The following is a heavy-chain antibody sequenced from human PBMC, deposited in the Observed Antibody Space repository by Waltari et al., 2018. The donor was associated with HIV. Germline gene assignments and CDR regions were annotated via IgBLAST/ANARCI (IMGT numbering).Heavy chain of an antibody. V-gene: IGHV3-30*01. CDR2: ISFYGGSE. D-gene: IGHD3-22*01. CDR1: GFSFSSYA. J-gene: IGHJ4*02. Sequence: QVQLVESGGGVVQPGRSLRLSCAASGFSFSSYAMYWVRQAPGKGVEWVAVISFYGGSENYAESVKGRFTISRDNSKNTLYLQMNSLRAEDTAVFYCARLTPSRGNYFDSSGYFDYWGQGTLVTVSS. CDR3: ARLTPSRGNYFDSSGYFDY.